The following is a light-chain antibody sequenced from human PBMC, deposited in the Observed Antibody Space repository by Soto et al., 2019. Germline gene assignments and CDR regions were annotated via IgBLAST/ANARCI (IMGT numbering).Light chain of an antibody. J-gene: IGKJ1*01. CDR2: DAS. CDR3: QQRSNWPPVWT. CDR1: QSVSSY. V-gene: IGKV3-11*01. Sequence: EIVLTQSPATLSLSPGERATLSCRASQSVSSYLAWYQQKPGQAPRLLIYDASNRATGIPARFSGSGSGTGFTLTISSLEPEDFAVYYCQQRSNWPPVWTFGQGTKVEIK.